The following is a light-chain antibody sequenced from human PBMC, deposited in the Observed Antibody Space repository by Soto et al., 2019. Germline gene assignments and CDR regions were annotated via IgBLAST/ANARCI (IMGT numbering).Light chain of an antibody. V-gene: IGKV3-20*01. J-gene: IGKJ1*01. Sequence: IVLTQSPGTLSLSPWERATLSCRASQSVSNNYLAWYQQKPGQAPRLLIYGASNRATGIPDMFSGSGSGTDFTLTISRLEPEDFAVYYCQQYGSSGTFGQGTKVDIK. CDR2: GAS. CDR3: QQYGSSGT. CDR1: QSVSNNY.